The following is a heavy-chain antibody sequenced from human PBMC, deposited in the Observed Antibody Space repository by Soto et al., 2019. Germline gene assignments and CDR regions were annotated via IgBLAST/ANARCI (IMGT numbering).Heavy chain of an antibody. CDR1: GCSFTTYN. V-gene: IGHV1-46*01. Sequence: GASVKVSCKASGCSFTTYNLHWVRQAPGQGLEWMGIINPSVGSTTYAQNFQDRVTMTRDTSTTTVYMELSSLKSEDTAVYYCARARDMDVWGQGTTVTVSS. J-gene: IGHJ6*02. CDR2: INPSVGST. CDR3: ARARDMDV.